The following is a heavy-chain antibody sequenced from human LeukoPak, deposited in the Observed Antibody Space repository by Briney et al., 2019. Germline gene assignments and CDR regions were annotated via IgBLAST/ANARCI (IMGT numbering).Heavy chain of an antibody. J-gene: IGHJ4*02. CDR1: GYTFNNYA. CDR3: AREIVGDYYDTTGHFDY. D-gene: IGHD3-22*01. CDR2: IQTNTGNP. V-gene: IGHV7-4-1*02. Sequence: ASVKVSCKTSGYTFNNYALNWVRQAPGQGLEWMGWIQTNTGNPTYAQGFTGRFVFSLDSSVSTAYLQISSLKAEDTAVYYCAREIVGDYYDTTGHFDYWGQGALVTVSP.